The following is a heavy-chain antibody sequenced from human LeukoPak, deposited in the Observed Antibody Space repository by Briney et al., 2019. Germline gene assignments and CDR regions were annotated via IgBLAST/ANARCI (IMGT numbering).Heavy chain of an antibody. CDR3: ARHAFWFDP. CDR1: GYTFTSYG. J-gene: IGHJ5*02. CDR2: INPNSGGT. Sequence: ASVKVSCKASGYTFTSYGISWVRQAPGQGLEWMGWINPNSGGTNYAQKFQGRVTMTRDTSISTAYMELRSLRSDDTAVYYCARHAFWFDPWGQGTLVTVSS. V-gene: IGHV1-2*02.